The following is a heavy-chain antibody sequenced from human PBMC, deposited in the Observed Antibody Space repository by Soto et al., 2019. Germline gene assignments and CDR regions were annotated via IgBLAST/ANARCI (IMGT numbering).Heavy chain of an antibody. CDR1: GFTFSSYS. D-gene: IGHD5-12*01. CDR3: AREGGYHYEANYYYGMAV. Sequence: EVQLVESGGGLVQPGGSLRLSCAASGFTFSSYSMNWVRQAPGKGLAWVSYISSSSSTIYYADSVQGRFTISRDNAKNSLYLQMTSLRDEHTAVYYCAREGGYHYEANYYYGMAVWRQGTTLTVSS. CDR2: ISSSSSTI. V-gene: IGHV3-48*02. J-gene: IGHJ6*02.